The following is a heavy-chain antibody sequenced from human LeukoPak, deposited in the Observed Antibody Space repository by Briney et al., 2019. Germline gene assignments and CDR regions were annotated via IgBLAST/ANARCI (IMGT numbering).Heavy chain of an antibody. CDR3: ARDTRGGGSFD. V-gene: IGHV3-7*01. J-gene: IGHJ4*02. CDR2: IKQDGSEK. CDR1: GITFSSYW. Sequence: PGGSLRLSCVASGITFSSYWMSWVRKGPGEGVEGVANIKQDGSEKYYVDSVKGRFTISRDNAKNSLYLQMNSLRAEDTDVYYCARDTRGGGSFDWGQGTLVTVSS. D-gene: IGHD2-15*01.